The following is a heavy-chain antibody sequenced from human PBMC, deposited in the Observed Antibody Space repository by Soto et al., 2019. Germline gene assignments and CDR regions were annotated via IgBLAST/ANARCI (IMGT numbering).Heavy chain of an antibody. CDR1: GGSISSYY. CDR3: ARSLATPNYDYIWGSYSSSWFDP. V-gene: IGHV4-59*01. Sequence: SETLSLTCTVSGGSISSYYWSWIRQPPGKGLEWIGYIYYSGSTNYNPSLKSRVTISVDTSKNQFSLKLSSVTAADTAVYYCARSLATPNYDYIWGSYSSSWFDPWGQGTLVTVSS. J-gene: IGHJ5*02. CDR2: IYYSGST. D-gene: IGHD3-16*01.